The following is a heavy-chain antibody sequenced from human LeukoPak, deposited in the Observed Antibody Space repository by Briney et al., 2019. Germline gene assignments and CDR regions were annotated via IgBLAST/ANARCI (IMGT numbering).Heavy chain of an antibody. CDR2: MYYSGST. D-gene: IGHD6-19*01. J-gene: IGHJ4*02. Sequence: SETLSPTCTVSGGSISSYYWSWIRQPPGKGLEWIGYMYYSGSTNYNPSLKSRVTISVDTSKNQFSLKLSSVTAADTAVYYCARGAVAYYYFDNWVQGTLVTVSS. V-gene: IGHV4-59*01. CDR3: ARGAVAYYYFDN. CDR1: GGSISSYY.